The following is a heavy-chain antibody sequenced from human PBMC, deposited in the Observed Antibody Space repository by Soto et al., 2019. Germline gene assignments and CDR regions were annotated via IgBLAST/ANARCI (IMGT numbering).Heavy chain of an antibody. CDR1: GGTFSSYA. CDR3: ARDAWGLIAARPLDY. D-gene: IGHD6-6*01. CDR2: IIPIFGTA. V-gene: IGHV1-69*06. J-gene: IGHJ4*02. Sequence: SVKVSCKASGGTFSSYAISWVRQAPGQGLEWMGGIIPIFGTANYAQKFQGRVTITADKSTSTAYMELSSLRSEDTAVYYCARDAWGLIAARPLDYWGQGTLVTVSS.